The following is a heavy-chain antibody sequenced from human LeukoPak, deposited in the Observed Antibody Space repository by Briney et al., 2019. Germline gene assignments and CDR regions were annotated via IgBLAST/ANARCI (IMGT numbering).Heavy chain of an antibody. J-gene: IGHJ5*02. Sequence: PGGSLRLSCAASGFTFSSYAMHWVRQAPGKGLEWVAVISYDGSNKYYADSVKGRFTISRDNSKNTLYLQMNSQRAEDTAVYYCARDLAAAGPAWGQGTLVTVSS. CDR3: ARDLAAAGPA. D-gene: IGHD6-13*01. CDR1: GFTFSSYA. CDR2: ISYDGSNK. V-gene: IGHV3-30-3*01.